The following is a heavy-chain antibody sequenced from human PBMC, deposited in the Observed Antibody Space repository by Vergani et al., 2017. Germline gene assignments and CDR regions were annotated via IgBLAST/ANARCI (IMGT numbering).Heavy chain of an antibody. CDR1: GGTFSSYA. CDR2: IIPILGIA. Sequence: QVQLVQSGAEVKKPGSSVKVSCKASGGTFSSYAISWVRQAPGQGLEWMGRIIPILGIANYAQKFQGRVTITADKSTSTAYMELSSLRSEATAVYYCARTQVDCSGGSCYSGLFDYWGQGTLVTVSS. J-gene: IGHJ4*02. D-gene: IGHD2-15*01. CDR3: ARTQVDCSGGSCYSGLFDY. V-gene: IGHV1-69*04.